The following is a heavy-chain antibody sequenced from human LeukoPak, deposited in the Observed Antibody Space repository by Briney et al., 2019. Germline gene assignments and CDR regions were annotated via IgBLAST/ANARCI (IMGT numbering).Heavy chain of an antibody. J-gene: IGHJ4*02. CDR3: AKAQRHIVVVTAIGY. CDR1: GFTFSSYA. V-gene: IGHV3-23*01. D-gene: IGHD2-21*02. CDR2: ISGSGGST. Sequence: HPGGSLRLSCAASGFTFSSYAMSWVRQAPGKGLEWVSAISGSGGSTYYADSVKGRFTISRDNSKNTLYPQMNSLRAEDTAVYYCAKAQRHIVVVTAIGYWGQGTLVTVSS.